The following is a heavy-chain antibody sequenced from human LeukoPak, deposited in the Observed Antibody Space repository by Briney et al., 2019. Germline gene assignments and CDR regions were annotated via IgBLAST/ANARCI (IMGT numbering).Heavy chain of an antibody. CDR2: MYSGGST. D-gene: IGHD2-15*01. J-gene: IGHJ3*02. CDR3: ARDQGVHCSGGSCTAFDI. Sequence: GGSLRLSCAASGFNVSRNYMSWVRQAPGKGLEWVSVMYSGGSTYYADSVKGGFIISRDTGKNKLYLQINSLRAEDTAVYYCARDQGVHCSGGSCTAFDIWGQGTMVTVSS. V-gene: IGHV3-66*01. CDR1: GFNVSRNY.